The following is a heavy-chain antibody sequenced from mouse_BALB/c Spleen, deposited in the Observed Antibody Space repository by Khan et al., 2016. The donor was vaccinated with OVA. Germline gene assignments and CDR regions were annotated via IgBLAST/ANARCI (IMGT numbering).Heavy chain of an antibody. V-gene: IGHV1-77*01. Sequence: VQLKESGAELARPGASVKLSCKASGYTFTDYYINWMRQRTGQGLEWIGEIYPGSDNTNYNEKFKDKATLTADKSSSTAYMQLSSLTSEDSAVYFCAREWAAWFPYWGQGTLVTVSA. J-gene: IGHJ3*01. CDR3: AREWAAWFPY. CDR1: GYTFTDYY. CDR2: IYPGSDNT.